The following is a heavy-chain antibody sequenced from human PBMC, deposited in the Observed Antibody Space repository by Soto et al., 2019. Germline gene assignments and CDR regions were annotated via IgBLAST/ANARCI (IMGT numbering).Heavy chain of an antibody. J-gene: IGHJ4*02. V-gene: IGHV3-33*08. CDR1: GFTFDNYA. CDR2: IWSDGSRK. D-gene: IGHD6-19*01. CDR3: AKGGRQWLVTSDFNY. Sequence: GGSLRLSCTVSGFTFDNYAMSWVRQAPDKGLEWVAVIWSDGSRKSYADSVRGRFTISRDSSKNTVSLEMTSLRAEDTAVYYCAKGGRQWLVTSDFNYWGQGALVTVSS.